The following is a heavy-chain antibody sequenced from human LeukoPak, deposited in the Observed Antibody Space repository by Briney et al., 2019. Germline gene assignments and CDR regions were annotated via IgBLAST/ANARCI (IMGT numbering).Heavy chain of an antibody. CDR2: IYHSGSP. Sequence: SETLSLTCTVSGDSISSSSYHWGWIRQPPGKGLEWIASIYHSGSPYYNPPLKSRITISVDTSKNQFSLKLSSVAAADTALYYCARHGVTNSGFIDYWGQGILVTVSS. CDR1: GDSISSSSYH. CDR3: ARHGVTNSGFIDY. J-gene: IGHJ4*02. D-gene: IGHD4-23*01. V-gene: IGHV4-39*01.